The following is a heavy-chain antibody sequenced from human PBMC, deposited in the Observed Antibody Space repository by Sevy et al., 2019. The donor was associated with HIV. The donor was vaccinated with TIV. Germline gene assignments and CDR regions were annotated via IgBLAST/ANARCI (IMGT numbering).Heavy chain of an antibody. V-gene: IGHV1-18*04. CDR1: GYTFTSYG. CDR3: AGDSPPACSGGSCCSGRPRYNWFDP. Sequence: ASVKVSCKASGYTFTSYGISWVRQAPGQGLEWMGWISAYNGNTNYAQKLQGRVTMTTDTSTSTASMELRSLRSDDRAVYYWAGDSPPACSGGSCCSGRPRYNWFDPWGQGTLVTVSS. J-gene: IGHJ5*02. D-gene: IGHD2-15*01. CDR2: ISAYNGNT.